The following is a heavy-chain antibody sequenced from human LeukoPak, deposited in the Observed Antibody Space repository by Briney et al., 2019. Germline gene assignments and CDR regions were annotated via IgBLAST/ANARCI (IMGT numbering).Heavy chain of an antibody. J-gene: IGHJ6*03. Sequence: GESLKISCKGSGYSFTSYWIGWVRQMPGKGLEWMVIIYPGDSDTRYSPSFQGQVTISADKSSSTAYLQWSSLKASDTAMYYCARQGLPSYFYYYMDVWGKGTRVTVSS. CDR3: ARQGLPSYFYYYMDV. D-gene: IGHD3-16*01. V-gene: IGHV5-51*01. CDR2: IYPGDSDT. CDR1: GYSFTSYW.